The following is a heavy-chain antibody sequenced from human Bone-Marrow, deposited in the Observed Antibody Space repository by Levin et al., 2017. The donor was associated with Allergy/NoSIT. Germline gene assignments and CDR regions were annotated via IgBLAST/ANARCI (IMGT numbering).Heavy chain of an antibody. CDR2: ISYDGSNK. J-gene: IGHJ4*02. D-gene: IGHD5-18*01. V-gene: IGHV3-30*04. CDR3: ARGRGDTAMVTYY. CDR1: GFTFSSYA. Sequence: GESLKISCAASGFTFSSYAMHWVRQAPGKGLEWVAVISYDGSNKYYADSVKGRFTISRDNSKNTLYLQMNSLRAEDTAVYYCARGRGDTAMVTYYWGQGTLVTVSS.